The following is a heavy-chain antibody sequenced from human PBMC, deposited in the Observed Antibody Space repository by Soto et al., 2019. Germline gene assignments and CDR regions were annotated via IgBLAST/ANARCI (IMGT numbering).Heavy chain of an antibody. CDR3: ARYQQWLVPGDNWFDP. V-gene: IGHV1-18*01. J-gene: IGHJ5*02. D-gene: IGHD6-19*01. CDR2: ISAYNGNT. Sequence: GASVKVSCKASGYTFTSYGISWVRQAPGQGLEWMGWISAYNGNTNYAQKLQGRVTMATDTSTSTAYTELRSLRSDDTAVYYCARYQQWLVPGDNWFDPWGQGTLVTVSS. CDR1: GYTFTSYG.